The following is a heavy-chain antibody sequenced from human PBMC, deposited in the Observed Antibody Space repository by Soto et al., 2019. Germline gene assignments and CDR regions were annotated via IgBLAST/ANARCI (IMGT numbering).Heavy chain of an antibody. V-gene: IGHV1-69*13. CDR3: AREESGAARPGMSAWFDP. CDR1: GGTFSSYA. CDR2: IIPIFGTA. Sequence: SVKVSCKASGGTFSSYAISWVRQAPVRGLEWMGGIIPIFGTANYAQKFQGRVTITADESTSTAYMELSSLRSEDTAVYYCAREESGAARPGMSAWFDPWGQGTLVTVSS. J-gene: IGHJ5*02. D-gene: IGHD6-6*01.